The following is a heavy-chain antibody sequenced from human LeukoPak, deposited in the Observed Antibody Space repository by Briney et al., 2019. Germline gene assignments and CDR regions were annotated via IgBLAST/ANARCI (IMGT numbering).Heavy chain of an antibody. J-gene: IGHJ4*02. CDR2: ISSDGTTT. V-gene: IGHV3-74*01. CDR1: GFTFSSHW. D-gene: IGHD6-13*01. Sequence: PGGSLRLSCAASGFTFSSHWMHWVRQAPGKGLVWVSRISSDGTTTSYADSVKGRFTISRDNAKNTLYLEMNSLRAEDTAVYYCTTIAADRIGYWGQGTLVTVSS. CDR3: TTIAADRIGY.